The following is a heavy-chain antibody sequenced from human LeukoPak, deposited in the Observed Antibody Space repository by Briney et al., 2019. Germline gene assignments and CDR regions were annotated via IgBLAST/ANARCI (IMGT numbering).Heavy chain of an antibody. CDR2: INPSGGTT. CDR3: ARDRETYSSGSSLDY. D-gene: IGHD6-19*01. V-gene: IGHV1-46*01. J-gene: IGHJ4*02. Sequence: ASVKVSCKASGYTFTSYYMHWVRQAPGQGLEYMGVINPSGGTTRYAQKLQGRVTMTRDTSTSTVYTELSSLRSEDTAVYYCARDRETYSSGSSLDYWGLGTLVTVSS. CDR1: GYTFTSYY.